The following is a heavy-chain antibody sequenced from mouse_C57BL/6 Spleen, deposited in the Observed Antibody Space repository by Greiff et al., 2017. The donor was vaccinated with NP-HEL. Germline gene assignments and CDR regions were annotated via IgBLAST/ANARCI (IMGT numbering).Heavy chain of an antibody. D-gene: IGHD1-1*01. Sequence: QVQLKQPGAELVRPGSSVKLSCKASGYTFTSYWMHWVKQRPIQGLEWIGNIDPSDSETHYNQKFKDKATLTVDKSSSTAYMQLSSLTSEDSAVYYCARWRGYGSNYFDYWGQGTTLTVSS. V-gene: IGHV1-52*01. CDR3: ARWRGYGSNYFDY. CDR1: GYTFTSYW. CDR2: IDPSDSET. J-gene: IGHJ2*01.